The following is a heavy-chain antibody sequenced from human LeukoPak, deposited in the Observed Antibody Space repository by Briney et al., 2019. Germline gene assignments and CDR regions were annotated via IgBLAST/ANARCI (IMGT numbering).Heavy chain of an antibody. CDR2: TSYSGNA. CDR3: ARVTGYVIEDYFDY. V-gene: IGHV4-39*07. D-gene: IGHD3-22*01. Sequence: SETLSLTCSVSGDSFSSSTYYWGWVRQTPGKGLEWIGSTSYSGNAYYNPSLKSRVTISVDTSKNQFSLKLRSVTAADTAVYYCARVTGYVIEDYFDYWGQGTLVTVSS. CDR1: GDSFSSSTYY. J-gene: IGHJ4*02.